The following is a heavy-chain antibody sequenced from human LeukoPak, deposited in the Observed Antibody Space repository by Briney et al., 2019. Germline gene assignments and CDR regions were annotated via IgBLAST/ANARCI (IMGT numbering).Heavy chain of an antibody. Sequence: SVRVSCKASGGTFSSYTISWVRQAPGQGLEWMGRIIPIFGTANYAQKFQGRVTITTDESASTAYMELSSLRSEDTAVYYCARDVGSRPMYWFDPWGQGTLVTVSS. CDR1: GGTFSSYT. CDR2: IIPIFGTA. D-gene: IGHD6-13*01. J-gene: IGHJ5*02. CDR3: ARDVGSRPMYWFDP. V-gene: IGHV1-69*05.